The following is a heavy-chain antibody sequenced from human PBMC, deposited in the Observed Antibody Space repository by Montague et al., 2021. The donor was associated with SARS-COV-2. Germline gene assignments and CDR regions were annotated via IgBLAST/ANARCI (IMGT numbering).Heavy chain of an antibody. CDR2: ISSSSSYT. CDR3: ARDVDVVRNWFDP. CDR1: GFTFSDYY. J-gene: IGHJ5*02. Sequence: SLRLSCAASGFTFSDYYMSWIRQAPGKGLEWVSYISSSSSYTNYADSVKGRFTISRDNAKNSLYLQMNSLRAEDTAVYYCARDVDVVRNWFDPWGQGTLVTVSS. V-gene: IGHV3-11*05.